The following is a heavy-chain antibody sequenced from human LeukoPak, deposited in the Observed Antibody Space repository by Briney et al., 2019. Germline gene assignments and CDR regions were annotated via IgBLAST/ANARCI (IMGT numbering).Heavy chain of an antibody. CDR1: GFTFSSYS. D-gene: IGHD3-22*01. CDR3: ARDHGVITMMNGGDY. J-gene: IGHJ4*02. CDR2: ISSSSSSI. V-gene: IGHV3-21*01. Sequence: PGGSLRLSCAASGFTFSSYSINWVRQAPGKGLEWVSSISSSSSSIYYADSVKGRFTISRDNTKNSLYLQMNSLRAEDTAVYYCARDHGVITMMNGGDYWGQGTLVTVSS.